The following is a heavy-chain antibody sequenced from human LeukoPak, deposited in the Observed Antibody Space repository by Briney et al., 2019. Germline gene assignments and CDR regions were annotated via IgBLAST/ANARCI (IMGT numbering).Heavy chain of an antibody. CDR1: GGTFSSYA. J-gene: IGHJ4*02. V-gene: IGHV1-69*13. D-gene: IGHD3-3*01. CDR3: ARDPLPITIFGVVIPYYFDY. CDR2: IIPIFGTA. Sequence: SVTVSCTASGGTFSSYAISWVRQAPGQGLEWMGGIIPIFGTANYAQKFQGRVTITADESTSTAYMELSSLRSEDTAVYYCARDPLPITIFGVVIPYYFDYWGQGTLVTVSS.